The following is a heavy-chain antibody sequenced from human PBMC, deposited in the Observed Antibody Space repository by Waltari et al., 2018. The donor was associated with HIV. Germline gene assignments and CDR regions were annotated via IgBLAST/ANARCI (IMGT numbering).Heavy chain of an antibody. CDR3: ARVRPFVAATYYYGMDV. CDR2: INHSGST. CDR1: GGSFSGYY. J-gene: IGHJ6*02. V-gene: IGHV4-34*01. D-gene: IGHD2-15*01. Sequence: QVQLQQWGAGLLKPSETLSLTCAVYGGSFSGYYWSWIRQPPGKGLEWIGEINHSGSTNYNPSLKSRVTISVDTSKNQFSLKLSSVTAADTAVYYCARVRPFVAATYYYGMDVWGQGTTVTVSS.